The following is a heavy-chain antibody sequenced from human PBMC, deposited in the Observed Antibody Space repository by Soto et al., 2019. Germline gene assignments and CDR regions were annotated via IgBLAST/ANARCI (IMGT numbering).Heavy chain of an antibody. J-gene: IGHJ4*02. CDR2: IWYDGSNK. CDR3: ARDIAAAGTHSAFDY. D-gene: IGHD6-13*01. CDR1: GFTFSSYG. Sequence: QVQLVESGGGVVQPGRSLRLSCAASGFTFSSYGMHWVRQAPGKGLEWVAVIWYDGSNKYYADSVKGRFTISRDNSKNTLYLQMNSLRAEDTAVYYCARDIAAAGTHSAFDYWGQGTLVTVSS. V-gene: IGHV3-33*01.